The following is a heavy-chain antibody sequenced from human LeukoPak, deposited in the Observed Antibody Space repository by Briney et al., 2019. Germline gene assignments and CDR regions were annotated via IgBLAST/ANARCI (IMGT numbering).Heavy chain of an antibody. D-gene: IGHD1-26*01. CDR3: ATNSGSYPDL. V-gene: IGHV4-59*01. CDR1: GGSISSYY. J-gene: IGHJ2*01. Sequence: SETLSLTCTVSGGSISSYYWSWIRQPPGKGLEWIGYIYYNGGTNYNPSLESRVTISVDTSKNQFSLKLSSVTAADTAVYYCATNSGSYPDLRGRGSLVTVCS. CDR2: IYYNGGT.